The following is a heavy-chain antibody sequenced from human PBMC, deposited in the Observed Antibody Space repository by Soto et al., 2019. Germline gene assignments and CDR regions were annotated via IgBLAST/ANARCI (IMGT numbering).Heavy chain of an antibody. CDR2: INPHTGDT. Sequence: AXVKVSCKASGYTFTGYYIHWVRQAPGQWLELMGWINPHTGDTNYAQKFQGWVSMTRDTSISTAYMELSRLRSDDTAVYYCARFQYSSGWYLDYWGQGTPVTVSS. V-gene: IGHV1-2*04. CDR3: ARFQYSSGWYLDY. J-gene: IGHJ4*02. CDR1: GYTFTGYY. D-gene: IGHD6-19*01.